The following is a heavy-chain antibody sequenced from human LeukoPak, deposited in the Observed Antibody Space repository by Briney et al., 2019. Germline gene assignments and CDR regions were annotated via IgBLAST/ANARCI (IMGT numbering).Heavy chain of an antibody. J-gene: IGHJ4*02. V-gene: IGHV3-23*01. Sequence: GGSLRLSCAASGFTFSSYAMSWVRQAPGKGLEWVSAISGSGGSTYYADSVKGRFTISRDNSKNTLYLQMNSLRAEDTAVYYCAKGGRYYDSSGYYPSHGSLGYWGQGTLVTVSS. CDR2: ISGSGGST. CDR3: AKGGRYYDSSGYYPSHGSLGY. CDR1: GFTFSSYA. D-gene: IGHD3-22*01.